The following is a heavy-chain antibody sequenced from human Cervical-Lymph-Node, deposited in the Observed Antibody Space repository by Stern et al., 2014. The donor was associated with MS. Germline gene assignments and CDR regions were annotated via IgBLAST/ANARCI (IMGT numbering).Heavy chain of an antibody. J-gene: IGHJ4*02. Sequence: QLQLQESGPGLVKPSETLSLTCTVSGGSIRSYYWSWIRQPPGQGLEWIGYLYYSGSTNYNPSLKSRVTISVDTSKNQFSLKLSSVTAADTAVYYCATGGTFDYWGQGTLVTVSS. CDR1: GGSIRSYY. V-gene: IGHV4-59*01. CDR2: LYYSGST. CDR3: ATGGTFDY. D-gene: IGHD1-26*01.